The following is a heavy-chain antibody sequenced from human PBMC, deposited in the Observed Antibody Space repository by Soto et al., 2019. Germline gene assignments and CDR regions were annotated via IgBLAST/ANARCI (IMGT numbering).Heavy chain of an antibody. CDR2: ISGYNGNT. J-gene: IGHJ3*02. CDR1: GYTFTRYG. CDR3: ARDSCTGWYRDAFDI. V-gene: IGHV1-18*01. D-gene: IGHD6-19*01. Sequence: ASVKVSCKTSGYTFTRYGVSWVRKAPGPGLEWMGWISGYNGNTKEAHKFEGRVILTTDTSTITAYMELRSLRSDDTTVYYCARDSCTGWYRDAFDIWGQGTVVTVSS.